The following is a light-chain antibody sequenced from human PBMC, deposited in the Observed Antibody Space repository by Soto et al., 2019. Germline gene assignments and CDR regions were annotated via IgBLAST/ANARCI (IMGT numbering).Light chain of an antibody. CDR2: GAS. J-gene: IGKJ5*01. CDR1: QGISNY. CDR3: QQLNAPPIT. Sequence: DIQLTQSPSFLSASVGDRVTITCRASQGISNYLAWYQQKPGRAPKLLIYGASTLHSGVPSRFSGSRFGPEFTLTISSLQPDDFATYYCQQLNAPPITFGQGTRLDIK. V-gene: IGKV1-9*01.